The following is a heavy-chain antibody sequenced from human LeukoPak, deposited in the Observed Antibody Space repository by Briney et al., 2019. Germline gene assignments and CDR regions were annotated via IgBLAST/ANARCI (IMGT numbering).Heavy chain of an antibody. V-gene: IGHV4-39*07. CDR3: ARRKISMVRGVIAYYFDY. D-gene: IGHD3-10*01. J-gene: IGHJ4*02. CDR1: GGSISLSYYY. CDR2: VYYSGTT. Sequence: SGALSLTCSVSGGSISLSYYYCGWIRQPPGKALGWIGSVYYSGTTSTNPPRKGRVSISVDKSKNQYSLKLSSVTTAQTAVYYCARRKISMVRGVIAYYFDYWGEGTLVTVSS.